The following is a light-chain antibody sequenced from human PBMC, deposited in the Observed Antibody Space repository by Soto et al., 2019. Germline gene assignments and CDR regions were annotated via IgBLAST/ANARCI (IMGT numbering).Light chain of an antibody. CDR3: SSYTSSSTL. J-gene: IGLJ1*01. V-gene: IGLV2-14*01. CDR1: SSDVGGYNY. Sequence: QSALTQPASVSGSPGQPITISCPGTSSDVGGYNYVSWYHQHPGKAPKLMIYAVSNRPSGVSSRFSGSKSGNTASLTISGLQAEDEADYYCSSYTSSSTLFGTGTKLTVL. CDR2: AVS.